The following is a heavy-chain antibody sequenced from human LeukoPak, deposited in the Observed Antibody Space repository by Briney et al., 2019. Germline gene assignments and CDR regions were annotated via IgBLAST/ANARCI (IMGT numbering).Heavy chain of an antibody. V-gene: IGHV3-48*01. CDR3: ARDYYDSSGYYWRDY. D-gene: IGHD3-22*01. CDR2: ISSSSSTI. CDR1: GFTFSSYS. J-gene: IGHJ4*02. Sequence: GGSLRLSCAASGFTFSSYSMNRVRQAPGKGLEWVSYISSSSSTIYYADSVKGRFTISRDNAKNSLYLQMNSLRAEDTAVYYCARDYYDSSGYYWRDYWGQGTLVTVSS.